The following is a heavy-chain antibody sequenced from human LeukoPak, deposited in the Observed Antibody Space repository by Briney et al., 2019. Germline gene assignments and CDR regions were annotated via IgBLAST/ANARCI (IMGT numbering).Heavy chain of an antibody. D-gene: IGHD6-19*01. V-gene: IGHV1-2*04. CDR1: GYTFTGYY. CDR2: INPNSGGT. Sequence: APVKVSCKASGYTFTGYYMHWVRQAPGQGLEWMGWINPNSGGTNYAQKFQGWVTMTRDTSISTAYMELSRLRSDDTAVYYCARDPEIPGYSSGWYFDYWGQGTLVTVSS. CDR3: ARDPEIPGYSSGWYFDY. J-gene: IGHJ4*02.